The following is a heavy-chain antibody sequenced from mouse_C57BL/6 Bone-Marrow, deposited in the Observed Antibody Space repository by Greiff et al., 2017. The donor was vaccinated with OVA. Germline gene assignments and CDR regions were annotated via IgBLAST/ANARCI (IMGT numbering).Heavy chain of an antibody. V-gene: IGHV1-4*01. J-gene: IGHJ4*01. CDR3: ARSRTRYAMDY. Sequence: VQLQQSGAELARPGASVKMSCKASGYTFTSYTMHWVKQRPGQGLEWIGYINPSSGYTKYNQKFKDKATLTADKSSSTAYMQLSSLTSEDSAVYYCARSRTRYAMDYWGQGTSVTVSS. D-gene: IGHD3-3*01. CDR1: GYTFTSYT. CDR2: INPSSGYT.